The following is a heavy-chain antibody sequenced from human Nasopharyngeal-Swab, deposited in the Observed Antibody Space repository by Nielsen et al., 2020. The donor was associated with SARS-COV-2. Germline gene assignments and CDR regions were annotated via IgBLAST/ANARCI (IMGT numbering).Heavy chain of an antibody. CDR2: IYYSGST. CDR3: ARDLRSSSLDAFSL. V-gene: IGHV4-31*03. CDR1: GGSISSGGYY. J-gene: IGHJ3*01. Sequence: SETLSLTCTVSGGSISSGGYYWSWIRQHPGKGLEWIGYIYYSGSTYYNPSLKSRVTISVDTSKNQFSLKLSSVTAADTAVYYRARDLRSSSLDAFSLWGQGTMVTVSS. D-gene: IGHD6-13*01.